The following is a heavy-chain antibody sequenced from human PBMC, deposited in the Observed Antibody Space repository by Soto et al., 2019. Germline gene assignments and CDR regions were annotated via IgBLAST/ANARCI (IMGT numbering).Heavy chain of an antibody. Sequence: QLHLVQSGAEVRKPGSSVKVSCKASGGTLSSYSVTWVRQAPGQGLEWMGRIIPFLGRTNYAQNFQGRVTFTAYMSTITAYMELSSLRSDDTAIYYCARTTGSPNSNWFDPWGQGTLVIVSS. CDR3: ARTTGSPNSNWFDP. J-gene: IGHJ5*02. CDR1: GGTLSSYS. D-gene: IGHD1-1*01. V-gene: IGHV1-69*02. CDR2: IIPFLGRT.